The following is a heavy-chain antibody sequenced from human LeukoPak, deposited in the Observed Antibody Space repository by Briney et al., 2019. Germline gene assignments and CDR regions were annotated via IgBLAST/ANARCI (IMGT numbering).Heavy chain of an antibody. CDR2: INHSGST. CDR1: GGSFSGYY. Sequence: SETLSLTCAVYGGSFSGYYWSWIRQPPGKGLEWLGEINHSGSTNYNPSLKSRVTISVDTSKNQFSLKLSSVTAADTAVYYCARDPDYGSGSPTIFDYWGQGTLVTVSS. J-gene: IGHJ4*02. CDR3: ARDPDYGSGSPTIFDY. V-gene: IGHV4-34*01. D-gene: IGHD3-10*01.